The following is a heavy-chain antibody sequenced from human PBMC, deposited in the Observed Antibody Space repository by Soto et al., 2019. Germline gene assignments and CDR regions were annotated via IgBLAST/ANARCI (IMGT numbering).Heavy chain of an antibody. CDR3: ARLSTSAGRRDLAC. Sequence: EVQLVESGGGLVQPGGSLRLSCAASGFSLSSYWMSWVRQAPGKGLEWVANMNQDGSESDYVGSVKGRFTFTRDNAKNSLYLKMNSLRAEDTAVYYCARLSTSAGRRDLACRGQGTLVTVSS. CDR2: MNQDGSES. CDR1: GFSLSSYW. J-gene: IGHJ4*02. V-gene: IGHV3-7*01.